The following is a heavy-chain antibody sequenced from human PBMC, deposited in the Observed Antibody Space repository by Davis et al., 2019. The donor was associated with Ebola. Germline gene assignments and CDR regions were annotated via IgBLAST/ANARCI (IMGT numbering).Heavy chain of an antibody. V-gene: IGHV4-34*01. J-gene: IGHJ5*02. CDR1: GGSFSGYY. CDR2: INHSGST. Sequence: SETLSLTCAVYGGSFSGYYWSWIRQPPGKGLEWIGEINHSGSTNYNPSLKSRVTISVDTSKNQFSLKLNSVTAADTAVYYCARRGYDFHRWFDPWGQGTLVTVSS. CDR3: ARRGYDFHRWFDP. D-gene: IGHD3-3*01.